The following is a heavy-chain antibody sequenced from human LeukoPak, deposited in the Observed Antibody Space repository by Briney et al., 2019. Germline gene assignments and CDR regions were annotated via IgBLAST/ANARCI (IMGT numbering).Heavy chain of an antibody. Sequence: GGSLRLSCAASGFTFSSYDMHWVRQAPGKGLEWVAFIRYDGSNKYYADSVKGRFTISRDNSKNTLYLQMNSLRAEDTAVYYCAKAGIAAAAKWFDPWGQGTLVTVSS. V-gene: IGHV3-30*02. CDR2: IRYDGSNK. CDR1: GFTFSSYD. D-gene: IGHD6-13*01. J-gene: IGHJ5*02. CDR3: AKAGIAAAAKWFDP.